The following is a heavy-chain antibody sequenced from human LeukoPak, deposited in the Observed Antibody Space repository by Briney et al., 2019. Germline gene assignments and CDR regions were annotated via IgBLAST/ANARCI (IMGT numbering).Heavy chain of an antibody. D-gene: IGHD6-19*01. J-gene: IGHJ4*02. CDR2: ISSNGGSA. Sequence: GGSLRLSCAASGFTFSRFGMHWVRQAPGKGLEYVSAISSNGGSAYYADSVKGRFTISRDNSKNTLYLQMSSLRGEDTAVYHCVKGGRAVAHTGGFGDWGQGTLVTVSS. CDR1: GFTFSRFG. CDR3: VKGGRAVAHTGGFGD. V-gene: IGHV3-64D*06.